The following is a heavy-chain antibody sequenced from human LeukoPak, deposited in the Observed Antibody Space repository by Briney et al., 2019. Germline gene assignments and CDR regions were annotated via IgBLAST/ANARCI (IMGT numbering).Heavy chain of an antibody. Sequence: GGSLRLSCAASGFTFSSYAMHWVRQAPGKGLEWVAVISYDGSNKYYADSVKGRFTISRDNSKNTLYLQMNSLRAADTAVYYCARTSGSYPINDVDYWGQGTLVTVSS. CDR3: ARTSGSYPINDVDY. CDR2: ISYDGSNK. V-gene: IGHV3-30-3*01. D-gene: IGHD1-26*01. J-gene: IGHJ4*02. CDR1: GFTFSSYA.